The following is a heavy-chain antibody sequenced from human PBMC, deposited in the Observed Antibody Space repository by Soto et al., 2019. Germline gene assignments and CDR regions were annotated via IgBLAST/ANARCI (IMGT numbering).Heavy chain of an antibody. V-gene: IGHV3-23*01. J-gene: IGHJ4*02. CDR1: GLTFSNYA. CDR3: AETSSYGNYYFDY. D-gene: IGHD4-17*01. CDR2: IGGSGSDT. Sequence: GGSLRLSCTASGLTFSNYAMSWVRQAPGKGLEWVSIIGGSGSDTYYEDSVKGRFTVSRDNSKNTQYVQMNSLRDEDTAVYYCAETSSYGNYYFDYWGPGTLVTVSS.